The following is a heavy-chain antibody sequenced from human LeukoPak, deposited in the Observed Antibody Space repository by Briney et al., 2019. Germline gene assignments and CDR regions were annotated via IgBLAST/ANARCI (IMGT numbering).Heavy chain of an antibody. V-gene: IGHV5-51*01. Sequence: GESLKISCKGSGYSFTSYWIGWVRQMPGKGLEWMGIINPGDSDTRYSPSFQGQVTISADKSISTAYLQWSSLKASDTAMYYCARLGYSGYDYRNSWFDPWGQGTLVTVSS. CDR2: INPGDSDT. CDR3: ARLGYSGYDYRNSWFDP. J-gene: IGHJ5*02. CDR1: GYSFTSYW. D-gene: IGHD5-12*01.